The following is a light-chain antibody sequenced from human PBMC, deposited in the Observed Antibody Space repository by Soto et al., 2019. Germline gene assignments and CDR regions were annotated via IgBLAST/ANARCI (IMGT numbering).Light chain of an antibody. CDR2: RTN. CDR3: EAWDDSLIGVL. CDR1: SSNIGSNI. Sequence: QSVLTQPPSASGTPGQRVSITCSGSSSNIGSNIVNWYQQLPGRAPKLLIYRTNQRPSGVPDRFSASKSGTSASLAISGLQSEDDADYSCEAWDDSLIGVLFGGGTKLTVL. V-gene: IGLV1-44*01. J-gene: IGLJ2*01.